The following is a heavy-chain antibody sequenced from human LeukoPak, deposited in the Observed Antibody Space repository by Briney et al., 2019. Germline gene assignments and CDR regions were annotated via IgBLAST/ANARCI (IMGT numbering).Heavy chain of an antibody. J-gene: IGHJ4*02. D-gene: IGHD6-13*01. Sequence: SETLSLTCTVSGGSISSYYWSWIRQPPGKGLEWIGYIYYSGSTNYNPSLKSRVTISVDTSKNQFSLKLSSVTAADTAVYYCARVGGPGIAAATDYWGQGTLVTVSS. CDR3: ARVGGPGIAAATDY. V-gene: IGHV4-59*01. CDR1: GGSISSYY. CDR2: IYYSGST.